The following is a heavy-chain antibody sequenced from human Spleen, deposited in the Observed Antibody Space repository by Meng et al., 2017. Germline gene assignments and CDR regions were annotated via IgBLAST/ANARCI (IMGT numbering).Heavy chain of an antibody. V-gene: IGHV3-23*01. CDR1: GFTFSSYA. Sequence: GESLKISCAASGFTFSSYATSWVRQAPGKGLEWISAISSSGGGTYYADSVKGRFTISRDNSKNTLHLQMNSLRADDTALYYCARHHSSSWSPIDYWGRGTLVTVSS. CDR3: ARHHSSSWSPIDY. D-gene: IGHD6-13*01. J-gene: IGHJ4*02. CDR2: ISSSGGGT.